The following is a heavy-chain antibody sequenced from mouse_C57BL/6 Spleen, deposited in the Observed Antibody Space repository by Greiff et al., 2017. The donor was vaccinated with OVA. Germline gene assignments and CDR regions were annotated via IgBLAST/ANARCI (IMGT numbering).Heavy chain of an antibody. Sequence: EVQVVESGEGLVKPGGSLKLSCAASGFTFSSYAMSWVRQTPEKRLEWVAYISSGGDYIYYADTVKGRFTISRDNARNTLYLQMSSLKSEDTAMYYCTRALITTVVFDYWGQGTTLTVSS. CDR3: TRALITTVVFDY. CDR2: ISSGGDYI. CDR1: GFTFSSYA. D-gene: IGHD1-1*01. V-gene: IGHV5-9-1*02. J-gene: IGHJ2*01.